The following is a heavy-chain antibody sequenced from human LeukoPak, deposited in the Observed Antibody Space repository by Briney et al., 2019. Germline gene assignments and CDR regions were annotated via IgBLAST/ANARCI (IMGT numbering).Heavy chain of an antibody. CDR3: AKELPVVVAATPYYYGMDV. V-gene: IGHV3-30*18. CDR2: ISYDGSNK. J-gene: IGHJ6*02. Sequence: PGRSLRLSCAASGFTFSSYGMHWVRQAPGKGLEWVAVISYDGSNKYYADSVKGRFTITRDNSKNTLYLQMNSLRAEDTAVYYCAKELPVVVAATPYYYGMDVWGQGTTVTVSS. CDR1: GFTFSSYG. D-gene: IGHD2-15*01.